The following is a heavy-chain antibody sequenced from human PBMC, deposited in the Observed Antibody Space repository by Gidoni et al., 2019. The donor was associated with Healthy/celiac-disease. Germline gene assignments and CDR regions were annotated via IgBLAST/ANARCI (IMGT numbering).Heavy chain of an antibody. CDR1: GGSSSSGRYY. Sequence: QVQLQESGQGLVQPSQTMSLTCTDTGGSSSSGRYYWSWIRQPAGKGLEWIGRIYTSGSTNYNPSLKSRVTISVDTSKNQFSLKLSSVTAADTAVYYCARERVGIAAAALDYWGQGTLVTVSS. D-gene: IGHD6-13*01. CDR2: IYTSGST. CDR3: ARERVGIAAAALDY. V-gene: IGHV4-61*02. J-gene: IGHJ4*02.